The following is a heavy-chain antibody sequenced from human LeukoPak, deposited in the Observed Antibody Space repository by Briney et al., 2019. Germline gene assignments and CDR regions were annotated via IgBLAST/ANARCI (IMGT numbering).Heavy chain of an antibody. V-gene: IGHV4-34*01. CDR2: INHSGST. Sequence: SETLSLTCAVYGGSFSGYYWSWIRQPPGKGLEWIGEINHSGSTNYNPSLKSRVTISVDTSKNQFSLKLSSVTAADTAVYYCARSRYMYPYYYYYYYMDVWGKGTTVTVSS. D-gene: IGHD3-16*02. J-gene: IGHJ6*03. CDR1: GGSFSGYY. CDR3: ARSRYMYPYYYYYYYMDV.